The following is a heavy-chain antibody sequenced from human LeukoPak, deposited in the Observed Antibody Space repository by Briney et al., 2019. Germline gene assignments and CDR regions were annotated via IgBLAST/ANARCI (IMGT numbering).Heavy chain of an antibody. CDR1: GGSFSGHY. D-gene: IGHD6-25*01. V-gene: IGHV4-34*01. J-gene: IGHJ4*02. CDR3: ARGRTGAAALDF. Sequence: SETLSLTCAVYGGSFSGHYWTWIRQSPGKGLEWIGESTHSGSTNYSPSLKSRLTISVDTFKNQFSLKLTSVSAADTAVYHCARGRTGAAALDFWGPGTLVTVSS. CDR2: STHSGST.